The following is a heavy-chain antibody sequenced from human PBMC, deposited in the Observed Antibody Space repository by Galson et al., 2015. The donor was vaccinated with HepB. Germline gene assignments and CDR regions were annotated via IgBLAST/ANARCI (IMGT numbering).Heavy chain of an antibody. D-gene: IGHD6-13*01. CDR1: GFTFSSYW. J-gene: IGHJ5*02. CDR2: IKQDGSEK. CDR3: GRESGSSSWNNWFDP. Sequence: SLRLSCAASGFTFSSYWMSWVRQAPGKGLEWVANIKQDGSEKYYVDSVKGRFTISRDNAKNSLYLQMNSLRAEDTAVYYCGRESGSSSWNNWFDPWGQGTLVTVSS. V-gene: IGHV3-7*03.